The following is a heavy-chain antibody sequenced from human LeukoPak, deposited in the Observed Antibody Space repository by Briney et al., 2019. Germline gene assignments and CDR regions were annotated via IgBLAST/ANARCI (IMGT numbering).Heavy chain of an antibody. CDR2: ISSSSSYI. Sequence: GGSLRLSCAASGFTFSSYSMNWVRQAPGKGLEWVSSISSSSSYIYYADSVKGRFTISRDNAKNSLYLQMNSLRAEDTAVYYCASRQSYTGYNYWGQGPLVTVSS. CDR1: GFTFSSYS. D-gene: IGHD5-24*01. J-gene: IGHJ4*02. V-gene: IGHV3-21*01. CDR3: ASRQSYTGYNY.